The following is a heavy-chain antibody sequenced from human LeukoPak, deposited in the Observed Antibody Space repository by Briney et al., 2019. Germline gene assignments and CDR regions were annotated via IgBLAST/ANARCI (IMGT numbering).Heavy chain of an antibody. CDR2: IYASGAT. V-gene: IGHV4-4*07. D-gene: IGHD2-21*02. J-gene: IGHJ4*02. Sequence: SETLSLTCKVSGGSISSYYWSWIRQPAGQGLEWIGRIYASGATNYNPSLKSRVTLSVHTSKTEFCLHLISVTAADTAVFYCARQGMGDHRVFDYWGQGTLVTVSS. CDR1: GGSISSYY. CDR3: ARQGMGDHRVFDY.